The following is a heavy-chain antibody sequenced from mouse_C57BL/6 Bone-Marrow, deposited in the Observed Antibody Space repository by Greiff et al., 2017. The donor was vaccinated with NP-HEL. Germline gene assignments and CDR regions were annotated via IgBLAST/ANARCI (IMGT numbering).Heavy chain of an antibody. CDR2: INPYNGDT. CDR3: ARRTGTWYFDV. Sequence: EVQLQQSGPELVKPGDSVKISCKASGYSFTGYFMNWVMQSHGKSLEWIGRINPYNGDTFYNQKFKGKATLTVDKSSSTAHMELRSLTSEDSAVYYCARRTGTWYFDVWGTGTTVTVSS. V-gene: IGHV1-20*01. D-gene: IGHD4-1*01. J-gene: IGHJ1*03. CDR1: GYSFTGYF.